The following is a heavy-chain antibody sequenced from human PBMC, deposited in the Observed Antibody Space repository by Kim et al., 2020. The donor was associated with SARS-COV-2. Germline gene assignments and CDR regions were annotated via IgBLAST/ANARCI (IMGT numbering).Heavy chain of an antibody. CDR1: GYIFNTYG. CDR3: ARGRYGDYVIDF. V-gene: IGHV1-18*01. D-gene: IGHD4-17*01. CDR2: ISGYNDNP. Sequence: ASVKVSCKSSGYIFNTYGISWVRQAPGQGLEWMGWISGYNDNPNYVQHLQGRVTMTTDTSTNTAYMELRSLRSDDTAIYYCARGRYGDYVIDFWGQGTLV. J-gene: IGHJ4*02.